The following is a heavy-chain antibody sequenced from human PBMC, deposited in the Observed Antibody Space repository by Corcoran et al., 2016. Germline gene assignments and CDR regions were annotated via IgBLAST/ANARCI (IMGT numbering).Heavy chain of an antibody. J-gene: IGHJ3*02. V-gene: IGHV5-51*01. CDR3: ARPPRTGQVACHDAFDI. D-gene: IGHD5-12*01. CDR1: GYSFTTYW. Sequence: EVQLVQSGAEVKKPGESLKISCKGSGYSFTTYWIGWVRQMPGKGLEWMGIIYPGDSDTRYSPSFQGQVIISADKSISTAYLQWNSLKASDTAMYYCARPPRTGQVACHDAFDIWGQGTMVTVSS. CDR2: IYPGDSDT.